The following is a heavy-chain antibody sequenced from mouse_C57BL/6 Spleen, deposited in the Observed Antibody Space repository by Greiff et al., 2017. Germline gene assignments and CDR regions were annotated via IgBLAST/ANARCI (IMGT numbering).Heavy chain of an antibody. Sequence: EVQLQQSGAELVKPGASVKLSCTASGFNIKDYYMHWVKQRTEQGLEWIGRIDPEPGGTKYAPKFKGKATITADTSSNTAYLQLSSLTSEDTAVYYCARSTTVVPYFDDWGQGTTLTVSS. J-gene: IGHJ2*01. CDR3: ARSTTVVPYFDD. CDR1: GFNIKDYY. CDR2: IDPEPGGT. V-gene: IGHV14-2*01. D-gene: IGHD1-1*01.